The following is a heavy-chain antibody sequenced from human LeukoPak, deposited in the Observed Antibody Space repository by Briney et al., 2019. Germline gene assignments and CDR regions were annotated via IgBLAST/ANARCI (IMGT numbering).Heavy chain of an antibody. CDR1: GGSFSGYY. CDR2: INHSGST. D-gene: IGHD5-18*01. J-gene: IGHJ5*02. CDR3: ARSGYSCGYPSFTTSLNLNNWFDP. V-gene: IGHV4-34*01. Sequence: SETLSLTCAVYGGSFSGYYWSWIRQPPGKGLEWIGEINHSGSTNYNPSLKSRVTISVDTSKNQFSLKLSSVTAADTAVYYCARSGYSCGYPSFTTSLNLNNWFDPWGQGTLVTVSS.